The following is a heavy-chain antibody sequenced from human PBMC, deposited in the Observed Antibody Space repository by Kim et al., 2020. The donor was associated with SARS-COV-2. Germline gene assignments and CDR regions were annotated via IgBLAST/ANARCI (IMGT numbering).Heavy chain of an antibody. V-gene: IGHV4-39*01. CDR3: VTKRDKATGGYFDY. Sequence: SETLSLTCTVSGGSISSTSYYWGWIRQPPGKGLEWIGTIYYSGSTYYNPSLKSRVTISVDTTKNQFSLKLSPVTAADTAVYYCVTKRDKATGGYFDYWG. D-gene: IGHD5-12*01. J-gene: IGHJ4*03. CDR1: GGSISSTSYY. CDR2: IYYSGST.